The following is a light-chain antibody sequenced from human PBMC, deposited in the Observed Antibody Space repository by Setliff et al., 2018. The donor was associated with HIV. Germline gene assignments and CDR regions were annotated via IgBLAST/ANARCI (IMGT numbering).Light chain of an antibody. Sequence: QSVLTQPASVSGSPGQSITISCTGSSSDVGNYNYVSWYQQLPDKAPKLVIYDVGKRPSGVSHRFSGSKSGYTASLTISGLQAEDEADYYCCSYAGSSTFVFGIGTKVTVL. J-gene: IGLJ1*01. CDR2: DVG. CDR1: SSDVGNYNY. CDR3: CSYAGSSTFV. V-gene: IGLV2-23*02.